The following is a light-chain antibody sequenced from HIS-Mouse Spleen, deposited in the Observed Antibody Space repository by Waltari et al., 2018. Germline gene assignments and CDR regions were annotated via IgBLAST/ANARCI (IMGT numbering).Light chain of an antibody. J-gene: IGLJ3*02. CDR2: EGS. CDR3: CSYAGSSTWV. CDR1: SSDVGSYNL. V-gene: IGLV2-23*01. Sequence: QSALTQPASVSGSPGQSITISCTGTSSDVGSYNLVSWYQQHPGKAPKLTIYEGSKRPSVVSNRLSGSKAGNTASLTISGLQAEDEADYYCCSYAGSSTWVFGGGTKLTVL.